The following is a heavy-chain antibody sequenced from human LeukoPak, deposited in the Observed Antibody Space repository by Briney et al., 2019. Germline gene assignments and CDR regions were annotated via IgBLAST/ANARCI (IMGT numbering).Heavy chain of an antibody. CDR1: GYTFTSYD. J-gene: IGHJ4*02. Sequence: ASVKVSCKASGYTFTSYDINWVRQAPGQGLKWMGWMNPNSGNTGYAQKFQGRVTMTRNTSISTAYMELSSLRSEDTAVYYCARGRRDFWSGYYDDYWGQGTLVTVSS. D-gene: IGHD3-3*01. V-gene: IGHV1-8*01. CDR2: MNPNSGNT. CDR3: ARGRRDFWSGYYDDY.